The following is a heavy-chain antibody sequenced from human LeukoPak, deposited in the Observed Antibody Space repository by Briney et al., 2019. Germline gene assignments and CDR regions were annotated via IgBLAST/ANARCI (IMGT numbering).Heavy chain of an antibody. J-gene: IGHJ4*02. V-gene: IGHV1-2*02. CDR1: GYTSTVYY. CDR3: ARGGSANYAPSLDS. Sequence: VASVKVSCKASGYTSTVYYMHWVRLAPGQGLEWMGWINPNSGGTTYAQEFQGRVTMTRATSISTAYMELRSLQFDDTAIYYCARGGSANYAPSLDSWGQGTLVTVSS. CDR2: INPNSGGT. D-gene: IGHD4/OR15-4a*01.